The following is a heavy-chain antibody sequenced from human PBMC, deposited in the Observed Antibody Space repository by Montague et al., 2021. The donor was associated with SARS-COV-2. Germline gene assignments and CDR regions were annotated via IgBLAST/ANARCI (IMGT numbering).Heavy chain of an antibody. J-gene: IGHJ5*02. V-gene: IGHV4-30-2*01. CDR1: GGSISSGGYS. CDR3: ARGLGTPYDCSGGSCYSSDGFDP. D-gene: IGHD2-15*01. Sequence: TLSLTCAVSGGSISSGGYSWSWIRQPPGKGLEWIGYIYHSGSTYYNPSLKNRVTISVDRSKNQFSLKLSSVTAADTAVYYCARGLGTPYDCSGGSCYSSDGFDPWGQGTLVTVSS. CDR2: IYHSGST.